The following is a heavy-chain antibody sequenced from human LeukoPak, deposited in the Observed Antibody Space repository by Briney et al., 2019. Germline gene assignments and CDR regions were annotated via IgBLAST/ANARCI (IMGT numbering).Heavy chain of an antibody. Sequence: GGSLRLSCAASGFTFSSNVMIWVRQVPGKGLEWVGRIKSKTDGGTTDYAAPVKGRFTISRDDSKNTLYLQMNSLKTEDTAVYYCTTRIAAAGTLLRFDYWGQGTLVTASS. J-gene: IGHJ4*02. CDR1: GFTFSSNV. D-gene: IGHD6-13*01. V-gene: IGHV3-15*01. CDR3: TTRIAAAGTLLRFDY. CDR2: IKSKTDGGTT.